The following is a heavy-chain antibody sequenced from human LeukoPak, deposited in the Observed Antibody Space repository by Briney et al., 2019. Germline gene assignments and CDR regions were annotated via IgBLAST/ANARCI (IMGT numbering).Heavy chain of an antibody. D-gene: IGHD6-19*01. CDR3: ARIPYSSGWHDHFDY. J-gene: IGHJ4*02. CDR2: INSDGFST. V-gene: IGHV3-74*01. Sequence: PGGSLRLSCAASGFTFSSYWMHWVRQAPGKGLVWVSRINSDGFSTSYADSVKGRFTISRDNAKNTLYLQMNSLRAEDTAVYYCARIPYSSGWHDHFDYWGQGTLVTVSS. CDR1: GFTFSSYW.